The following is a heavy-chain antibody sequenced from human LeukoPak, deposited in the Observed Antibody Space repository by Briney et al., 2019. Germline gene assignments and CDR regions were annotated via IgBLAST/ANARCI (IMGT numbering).Heavy chain of an antibody. CDR3: ARVALGQLVFDY. CDR2: IYYSGST. J-gene: IGHJ4*02. CDR1: GGSISSGGYY. V-gene: IGHV4-31*03. D-gene: IGHD6-6*01. Sequence: SETLSLTCTVSGGSISSGGYYWSWIRQHPGKGLEWIGYIYYSGSTYYNPSLKSRVTISVDTSKNQFSLKLSSVTAADTAVYYCARVALGQLVFDYWGQGTLVTVSS.